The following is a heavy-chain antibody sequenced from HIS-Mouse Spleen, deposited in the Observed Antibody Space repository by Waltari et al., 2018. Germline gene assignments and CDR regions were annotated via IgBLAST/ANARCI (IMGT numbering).Heavy chain of an antibody. V-gene: IGHV3-48*01. Sequence: EVQLVESGGGLVQPGGSLSLSCAASGFTFSRSSMHWVRQAPGKGLEWVSYISSSSSTIYYADSVKGRFTISRDNAKNSLYLQMNSLRAEDTAVYYCARDLGEGYSNYYFDYWGQGTLVTVSS. J-gene: IGHJ4*02. CDR3: ARDLGEGYSNYYFDY. CDR2: ISSSSSTI. CDR1: GFTFSRSS. D-gene: IGHD4-4*01.